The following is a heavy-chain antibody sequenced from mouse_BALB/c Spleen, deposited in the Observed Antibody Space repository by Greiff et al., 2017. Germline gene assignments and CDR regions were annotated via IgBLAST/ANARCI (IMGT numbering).Heavy chain of an antibody. Sequence: QVQLQQSGAELMKPGASVKISCKATGYTFSSYWIEWVKQRPGHGLEWIGEILPGSGSTNYNEKFKGKATFTADTSSNTAYMQLSSLTSEDSAVYYCARWGYDVAYWGQGTLVTVSA. J-gene: IGHJ3*01. CDR1: GYTFSSYW. V-gene: IGHV1-9*01. CDR3: ARWGYDVAY. D-gene: IGHD2-14*01. CDR2: ILPGSGST.